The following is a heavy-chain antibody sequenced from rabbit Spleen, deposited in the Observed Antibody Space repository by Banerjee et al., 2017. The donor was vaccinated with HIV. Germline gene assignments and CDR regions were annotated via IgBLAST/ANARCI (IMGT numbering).Heavy chain of an antibody. J-gene: IGHJ4*01. D-gene: IGHD6-1*01. CDR3: ARWGSYGDAGYLYATRFNL. V-gene: IGHV1S40*01. CDR2: IYCGNSINT. Sequence: QSLEESGGDLVKPGASLTLTCTASGFSLSSGYDMCWVRQAPGKGLEWIACIYCGNSINTYYASWAKGRFTISSPSSTAVTLQMTSLTAADTATYFCARWGSYGDAGYLYATRFNLWGPGTLVTVS. CDR1: GFSLSSGYD.